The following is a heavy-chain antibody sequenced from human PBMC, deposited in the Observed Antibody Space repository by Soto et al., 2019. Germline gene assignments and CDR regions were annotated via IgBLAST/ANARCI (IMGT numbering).Heavy chain of an antibody. CDR1: AYSISSGYQ. V-gene: IGHV4-38-2*01. CDR2: IHHSGST. J-gene: IGHJ5*02. D-gene: IGHD4-17*01. Sequence: KPSETLSLTCAVSAYSISSGYQWGWIRQPPGKGLEWIASIHHSGSTYSNPSLKSRVTISLDTSKNQFSLRLSSVTAADTAVYYCARYGHWFDTWGQGTLVTVSS. CDR3: ARYGHWFDT.